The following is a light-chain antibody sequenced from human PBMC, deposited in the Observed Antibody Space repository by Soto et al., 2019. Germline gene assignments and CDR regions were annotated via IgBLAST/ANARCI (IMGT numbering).Light chain of an antibody. CDR3: QQYNRYFKS. CDR1: QTISSW. Sequence: DIQMTQSPSTLSGSVGDRVTITCRASQTISSWLAWYQQKPGKAPKLLIYKASTLKSGVPSRFSGSGSGTEFTRTISSLQPDDFATYYCQQYNRYFKSFGQGTKVDIK. J-gene: IGKJ1*01. CDR2: KAS. V-gene: IGKV1-5*03.